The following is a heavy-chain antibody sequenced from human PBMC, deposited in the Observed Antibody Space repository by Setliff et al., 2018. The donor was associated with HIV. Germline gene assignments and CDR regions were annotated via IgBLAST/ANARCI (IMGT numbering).Heavy chain of an antibody. D-gene: IGHD1-1*01. CDR3: TREGRGDPAMATTRIDY. Sequence: SETRSLTCSVAGDSISSGSYFWGWIRQTPGRGREWIGNIYDTGFAYYNPSLKSRVTISLDTSKTHFFLNLTSVTDAETAVYFCTREGRGDPAMATTRIDYWGQGKLVTVSS. CDR1: GDSISSGSYF. V-gene: IGHV4-39*02. J-gene: IGHJ4*02. CDR2: IYDTGFA.